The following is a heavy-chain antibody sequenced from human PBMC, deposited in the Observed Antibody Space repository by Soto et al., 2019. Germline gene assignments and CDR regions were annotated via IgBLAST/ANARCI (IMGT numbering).Heavy chain of an antibody. V-gene: IGHV3-30*18. Sequence: QVQLVESGGGVVQPGRSLRLSCAASGFTFSLYGIHWVRQAPGKGLEWVAVISYDGSNKYYADSVKGRFTISRDNSKNTLSLQMNSLRAEDSAVYYCAKDGENWNYRYADYWGQGTLVTVSS. CDR3: AKDGENWNYRYADY. D-gene: IGHD1-7*01. CDR2: ISYDGSNK. CDR1: GFTFSLYG. J-gene: IGHJ4*02.